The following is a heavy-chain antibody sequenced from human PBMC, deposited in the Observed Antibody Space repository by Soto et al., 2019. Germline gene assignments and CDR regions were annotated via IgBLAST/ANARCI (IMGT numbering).Heavy chain of an antibody. CDR1: GYTFTYYW. CDR2: IYPGDSDT. J-gene: IGHJ6*02. V-gene: IGHV5-51*01. Sequence: GESLKISCKGSGYTFTYYWIGWVRQMHGKGLEWMGIIYPGDSDTKYNPSFQGQVTISADKSITTTYLQWSSIKASDTAIYYCATSIYYYGMDVWGQGTTVTVSS. CDR3: ATSIYYYGMDV.